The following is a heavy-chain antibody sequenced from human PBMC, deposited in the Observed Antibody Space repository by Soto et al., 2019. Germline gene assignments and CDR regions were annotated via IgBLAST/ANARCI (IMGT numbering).Heavy chain of an antibody. CDR3: AKGFSGYDYSVEY. Sequence: EVQLLESGGGLAQPGGSLRLSCAASGFTFSNYVMTWVRQPPGKGLEWVSTISGRSSRTYYADSVKGRFTISRDNSRTTLYLQMDSLGPDDTAVYYCAKGFSGYDYSVEYWGEGTLVSVSS. CDR2: ISGRSSRT. CDR1: GFTFSNYV. V-gene: IGHV3-23*01. D-gene: IGHD5-12*01. J-gene: IGHJ4*02.